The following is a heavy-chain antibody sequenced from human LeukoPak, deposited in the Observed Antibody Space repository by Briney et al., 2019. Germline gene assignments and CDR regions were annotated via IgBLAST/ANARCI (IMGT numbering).Heavy chain of an antibody. CDR3: ARGRPVRYFDWLPIFPELDY. CDR2: INHSGST. CDR1: GGSFSGYY. Sequence: SETLSLTCAVYGGSFSGYYWSWIRQPPGKGLEWIGEINHSGSTNYNPSLKSRVTISVDTSKNLFSLKLSSVTAADTAVYYCARGRPVRYFDWLPIFPELDYWGQGTLVTVSS. J-gene: IGHJ4*02. D-gene: IGHD3-9*01. V-gene: IGHV4-34*01.